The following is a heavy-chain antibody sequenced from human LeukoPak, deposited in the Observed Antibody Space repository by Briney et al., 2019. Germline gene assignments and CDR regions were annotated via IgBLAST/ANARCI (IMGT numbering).Heavy chain of an antibody. V-gene: IGHV3-7*01. J-gene: IGHJ4*02. CDR2: INQDVSRI. Sequence: TAGSLRLSCAVSGVTFSRYWMAWVRQAPGKGLEWIASINQDVSRIHYVDSVKGRFNISRDNAKSSLFLQMTSLRVEDTAVYYCARLKDDVTKFDYWRQGTLVTVSS. D-gene: IGHD2-8*01. CDR3: ARLKDDVTKFDY. CDR1: GVTFSRYW.